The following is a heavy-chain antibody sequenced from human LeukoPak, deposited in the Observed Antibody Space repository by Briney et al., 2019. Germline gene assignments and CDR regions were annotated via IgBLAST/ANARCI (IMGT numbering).Heavy chain of an antibody. V-gene: IGHV3-23*01. CDR3: AKDDYGDFPWYFNS. CDR1: GFTFSSYA. D-gene: IGHD4-17*01. J-gene: IGHJ4*02. CDR2: ISGSGGST. Sequence: GGSLRLSCAASGFTFSSYAMSWVRQAPGKGLEWVTAISGSGGSTYYADSVKGRFTISRDNSKNTVYLQMNSLRPEDTALYYCAKDDYGDFPWYFNSWGQGTLVTVSS.